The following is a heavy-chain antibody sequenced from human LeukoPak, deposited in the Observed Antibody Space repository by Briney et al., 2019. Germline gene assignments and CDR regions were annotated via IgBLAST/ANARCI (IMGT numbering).Heavy chain of an antibody. J-gene: IGHJ4*02. CDR3: TTRLRNHFDY. D-gene: IGHD5-12*01. CDR1: GFAFCSYG. V-gene: IGHV3-30*03. Sequence: PGGSLRLSCEASGFAFCSYGMYWVRQAPGKGLEWVAIITYDGSETYHADSGKGRFAISRDNSKNTLYLQMSSLRAEDTAVYYCTTRLRNHFDYWGQGTQVTVPS. CDR2: ITYDGSET.